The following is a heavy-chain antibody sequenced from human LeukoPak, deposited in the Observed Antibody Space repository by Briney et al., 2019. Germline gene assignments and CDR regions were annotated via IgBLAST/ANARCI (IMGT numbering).Heavy chain of an antibody. D-gene: IGHD5-18*01. CDR1: GYTFTSYG. Sequence: GASVNVSCKASGYTFTSYGISWVRQAPGQRLEGRGWISAYNGNTNYAQKLQGRVTRTTDTSTSTAYMELRSLRSDDTAVYYCAREFRGYSYGYGPTFDYWGQGTLVTVSS. CDR3: AREFRGYSYGYGPTFDY. V-gene: IGHV1-18*01. J-gene: IGHJ4*02. CDR2: ISAYNGNT.